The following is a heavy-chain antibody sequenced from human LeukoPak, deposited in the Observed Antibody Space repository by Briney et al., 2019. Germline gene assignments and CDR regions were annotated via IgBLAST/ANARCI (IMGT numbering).Heavy chain of an antibody. J-gene: IGHJ4*02. V-gene: IGHV1-69*10. D-gene: IGHD1-14*01. CDR2: FIPIFDIA. CDR1: GDTFRTYS. Sequence: SVKVSCEASGDTFRTYSISWVRQAPGQGLEWMGGFIPIFDIADYAQKFQGRVTITADKSTNTAYMELSSLRSDDTAVYYCAREFQSGGYFDYWGQGTLVTVSS. CDR3: AREFQSGGYFDY.